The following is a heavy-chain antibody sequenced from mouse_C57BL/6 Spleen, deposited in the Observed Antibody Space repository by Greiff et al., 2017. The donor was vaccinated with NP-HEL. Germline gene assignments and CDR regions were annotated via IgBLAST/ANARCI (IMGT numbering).Heavy chain of an antibody. D-gene: IGHD3-2*02. CDR3: ARGQLRLRVFDY. J-gene: IGHJ2*01. CDR2: INPNNGGT. Sequence: EVQLQQSGPELVKPGASVKISCKASGYTFTDYYMNWVKQSHGKSLEWIGDINPNNGGTSYNQKFKGKATLTVDKSSSTAYMELRSLTSEDSAVYYCARGQLRLRVFDYWGQGTTLTVST. CDR1: GYTFTDYY. V-gene: IGHV1-26*01.